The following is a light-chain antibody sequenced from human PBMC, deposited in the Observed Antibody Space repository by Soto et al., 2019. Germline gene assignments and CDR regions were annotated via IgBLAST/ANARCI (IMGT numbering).Light chain of an antibody. CDR2: DAS. Sequence: EIVLTQSPATLSLSPGERATLSCRASESISNFLAWYQQKPGQAPRLLIYDASHRPTGIPARFSGSGSGTDFTLTISSLEPEDFAVYYCQQRSNWPQYTFGQGTRLEIK. CDR1: ESISNF. CDR3: QQRSNWPQYT. V-gene: IGKV3-11*01. J-gene: IGKJ2*01.